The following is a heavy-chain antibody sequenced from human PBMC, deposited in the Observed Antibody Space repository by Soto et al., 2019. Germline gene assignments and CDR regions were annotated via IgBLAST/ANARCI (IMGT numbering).Heavy chain of an antibody. Sequence: PGESVKISCKGSGYSFTSYWIGWVRQMPGKGLEWMGIIYPGDSDTRYSPSFQGQVTISADKSISTAYLQWSSLKASDTAMYYCARHIHCSSTSCYPPFDPWGQGTLVTVSS. CDR3: ARHIHCSSTSCYPPFDP. D-gene: IGHD2-2*01. V-gene: IGHV5-51*01. J-gene: IGHJ5*02. CDR1: GYSFTSYW. CDR2: IYPGDSDT.